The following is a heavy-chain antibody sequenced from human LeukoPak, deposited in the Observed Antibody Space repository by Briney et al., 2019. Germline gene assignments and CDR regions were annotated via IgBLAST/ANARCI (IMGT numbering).Heavy chain of an antibody. Sequence: GGSLRLSCAASGFTFSSYAMSWVRQAPGKGLEWVSAISGSGGSTYYADSVKGRFTISRDNSKNTLYLQMNSLRAEDMAVYYCARKMTTVTTFDYWGQGTLVTVSS. CDR1: GFTFSSYA. CDR2: ISGSGGST. CDR3: ARKMTTVTTFDY. V-gene: IGHV3-23*01. J-gene: IGHJ4*02. D-gene: IGHD4-17*01.